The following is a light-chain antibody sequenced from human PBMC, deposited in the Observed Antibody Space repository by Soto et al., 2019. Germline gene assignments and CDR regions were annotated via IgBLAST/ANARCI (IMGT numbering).Light chain of an antibody. CDR3: ETWDDNTWV. CDR1: SGHSSFI. J-gene: IGLJ3*02. Sequence: QPVLTQSSSASASLGSSVKLTCTLSSGHSSFIIAWHQQQPGKAPRFLMKLEGDGSYDKGSGVPDRFSGSSSGADCYLTISNLQFEDEADYYCETWDDNTWVFGGGTKLTVL. CDR2: LEGDGSY. V-gene: IGLV4-60*02.